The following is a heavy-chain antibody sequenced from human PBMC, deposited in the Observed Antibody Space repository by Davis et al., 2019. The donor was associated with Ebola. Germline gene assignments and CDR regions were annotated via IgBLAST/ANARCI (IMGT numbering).Heavy chain of an antibody. D-gene: IGHD6-6*01. J-gene: IGHJ4*02. Sequence: SVKVSCKASGGTFSSYAISWVRQAPGQGLEWMGGIIPIFGTANYAQKFQGRVTITADESTSTAYMELSSLRSEDTAVYYCARGSSIAARPFDYWGQGTLVTVSS. CDR1: GGTFSSYA. V-gene: IGHV1-69*13. CDR3: ARGSSIAARPFDY. CDR2: IIPIFGTA.